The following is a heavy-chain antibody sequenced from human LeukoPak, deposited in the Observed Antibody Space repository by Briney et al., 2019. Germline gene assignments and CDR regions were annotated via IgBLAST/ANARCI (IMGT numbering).Heavy chain of an antibody. Sequence: SETLSLTCTVSGGSISSGSYYWSWIRQPAGKGLEWIGRIYTSGSTSYNPSLKSRVTISVDTSKNQFSLKLSSVTAADTAVYYCARWGGRNDAFDIWGQGTMVTVSS. J-gene: IGHJ3*02. CDR2: IYTSGST. CDR3: ARWGGRNDAFDI. V-gene: IGHV4-61*02. D-gene: IGHD3-16*01. CDR1: GGSISSGSYY.